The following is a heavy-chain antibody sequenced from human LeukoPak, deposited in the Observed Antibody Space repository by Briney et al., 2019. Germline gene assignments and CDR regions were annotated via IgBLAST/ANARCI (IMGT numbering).Heavy chain of an antibody. D-gene: IGHD6-13*01. CDR3: AREGEYSSSWYVYYYYMDV. V-gene: IGHV1-18*01. CDR1: GYTFTSYG. CDR2: ISAYNGNT. J-gene: IGHJ6*03. Sequence: GASVKVSCKASGYTFTSYGISWVRQAPGQGLEWMGWISAYNGNTNYAQKLQGRVTMTTDTSTSTAYMELRSLRSDDTAVYYCAREGEYSSSWYVYYYYMDVWGKGTTVTVSS.